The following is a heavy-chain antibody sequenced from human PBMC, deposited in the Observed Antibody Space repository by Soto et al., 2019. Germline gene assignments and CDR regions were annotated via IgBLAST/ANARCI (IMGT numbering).Heavy chain of an antibody. Sequence: PSETLSLTCTVSGGSISSGGYYWSWIRQHPGKGLEWIGYIYYSGSTYYNPSLKSRVTISVDTSNNQFSLKLSSVTAADTAVYYCAREHRNYYDSSGFSYWGQGTLVTVSS. D-gene: IGHD3-22*01. V-gene: IGHV4-31*03. CDR2: IYYSGST. CDR1: GGSISSGGYY. CDR3: AREHRNYYDSSGFSY. J-gene: IGHJ4*02.